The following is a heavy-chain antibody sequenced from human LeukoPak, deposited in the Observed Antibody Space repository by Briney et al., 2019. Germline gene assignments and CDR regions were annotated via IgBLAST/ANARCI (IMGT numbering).Heavy chain of an antibody. CDR3: ARDYWWNHDY. CDR1: GFTFSDYA. D-gene: IGHD1-14*01. CDR2: ISKDGSDK. J-gene: IGHJ4*02. Sequence: GGSLRLSCEASGFTFSDYAMHWFRQAPGKGLEWVAVISKDGSDKYYPGSVRGRFTISRDNSKNTIYLQMDSLRAEDTAIYYCARDYWWNHDYWGQGTLVTVSS. V-gene: IGHV3-30-3*01.